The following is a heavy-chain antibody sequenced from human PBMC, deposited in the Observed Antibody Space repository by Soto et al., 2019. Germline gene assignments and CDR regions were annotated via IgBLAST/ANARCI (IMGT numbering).Heavy chain of an antibody. Sequence: PGGSLRLSCAASGFTFNIYTMNWVRQAPGKGLEWVSYISSSSSTIHYADSVKGRFTVSRDNAKNSLYLQMNSLRAEDTAVYYCARAFRAGSRSGGSPYYYYYMDVWGKGTTVTVSS. CDR2: ISSSSSTI. CDR1: GFTFNIYT. D-gene: IGHD2-15*01. J-gene: IGHJ6*03. V-gene: IGHV3-48*01. CDR3: ARAFRAGSRSGGSPYYYYYMDV.